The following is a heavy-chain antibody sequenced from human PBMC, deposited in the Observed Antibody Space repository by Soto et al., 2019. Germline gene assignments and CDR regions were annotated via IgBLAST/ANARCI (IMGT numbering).Heavy chain of an antibody. CDR1: GGSISSTNW. D-gene: IGHD4-17*01. Sequence: QVQLQESGPGLVKPSGTLSLTCAVSGGSISSTNWWSWVRQPPGKGLEWIGEIYHSGSTNYNPSLKXXVXIXXDKSKNQFSLKLSSVTAADTAVYYCARDDGDYFDYWGQGTLVTVSS. J-gene: IGHJ4*02. V-gene: IGHV4-4*02. CDR3: ARDDGDYFDY. CDR2: IYHSGST.